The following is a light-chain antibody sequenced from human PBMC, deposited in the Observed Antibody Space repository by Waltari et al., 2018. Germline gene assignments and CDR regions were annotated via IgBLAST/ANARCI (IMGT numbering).Light chain of an antibody. V-gene: IGKV3-20*01. CDR2: DAS. J-gene: IGKJ4*01. CDR1: KSVSSNF. CDR3: QQYGSSPKVT. Sequence: EIVLTQSPGALSLSPGERAALSCRASKSVSSNFFAWYQQSHGQAPRLLIYDASTRATGIPSRFSGSGSGTDFTLTISRLEPEDFAVYYCQQYGSSPKVTFGGGTKVEIK.